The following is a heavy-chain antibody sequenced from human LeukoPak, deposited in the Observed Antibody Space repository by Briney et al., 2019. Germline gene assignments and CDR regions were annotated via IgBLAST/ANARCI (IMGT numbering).Heavy chain of an antibody. Sequence: GGSLRLSCEASGFTFSTYWMSWVRQAPGKGLEWVANIKQDGSEKYYVDSVRGRFTISRDNAKNSVYIQMNSLRVEDTAMYYCARDHNVADVWGQGTMVTVSS. CDR1: GFTFSTYW. D-gene: IGHD2-8*01. V-gene: IGHV3-7*01. J-gene: IGHJ3*01. CDR2: IKQDGSEK. CDR3: ARDHNVADV.